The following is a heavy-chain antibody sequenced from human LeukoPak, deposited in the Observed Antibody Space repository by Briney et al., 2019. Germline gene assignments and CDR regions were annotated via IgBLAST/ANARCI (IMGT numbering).Heavy chain of an antibody. CDR1: EFTFSSYS. V-gene: IGHV3-7*03. CDR2: IKQDGSEK. D-gene: IGHD3-16*01. Sequence: GGSLRLSCAASEFTFSSYSMNWVRQAPGKGLEWVANIKQDGSEKYYVDSVKGRFTISRDNAKNSLYLQMNSLRAENTAVYYCARGTPFGGYWGQGTLVTVSS. J-gene: IGHJ4*02. CDR3: ARGTPFGGY.